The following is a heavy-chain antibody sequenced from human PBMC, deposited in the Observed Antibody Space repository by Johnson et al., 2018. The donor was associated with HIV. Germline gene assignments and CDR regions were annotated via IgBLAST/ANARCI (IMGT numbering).Heavy chain of an antibody. J-gene: IGHJ3*02. CDR3: TTKTTVVTLGFDI. CDR2: ISYDGTNK. D-gene: IGHD4-23*01. V-gene: IGHV3-30*03. CDR1: GFTFRSYG. Sequence: QVQLVESGGGVVQPGRSLRLSCAASGFTFRSYGMHWVRQAPGKGLEWVAVISYDGTNKYYADSVKGRFTISRDNSKNTLYLQMNSLRAEDTAVYYCTTKTTVVTLGFDIWGQGTMVTVSS.